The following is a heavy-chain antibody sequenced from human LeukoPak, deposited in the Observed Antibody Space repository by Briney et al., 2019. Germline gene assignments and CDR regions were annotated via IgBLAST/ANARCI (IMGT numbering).Heavy chain of an antibody. J-gene: IGHJ4*02. V-gene: IGHV3-30*02. D-gene: IGHD6-13*01. CDR2: IRFDGSNK. CDR1: GFTFSSYG. Sequence: GGSLRLSCAASGFTFSSYGMHWVRQAPGKGLEWVAFIRFDGSNKYYADSVKGRFTISRDTSKNTLYLQMSSLRPEDTAVYYCAKNPHRFSSSWEFDYWGQGTLVTVSS. CDR3: AKNPHRFSSSWEFDY.